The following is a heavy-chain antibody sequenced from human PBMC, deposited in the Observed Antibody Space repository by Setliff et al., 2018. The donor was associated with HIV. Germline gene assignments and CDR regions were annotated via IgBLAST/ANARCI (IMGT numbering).Heavy chain of an antibody. CDR3: ARAVTMVRGVITYYFDY. CDR1: GGSISSGDYY. Sequence: TLSLTCTVSGGSISSGDYYWSWIRQPPGKGLEWIWYIYYSGSTYYNPSLKSRVTISVDTSKNQFSLKLSSVTAADTAVYYCARAVTMVRGVITYYFDYWGQGTLVTVSS. V-gene: IGHV4-30-4*08. D-gene: IGHD3-10*01. CDR2: IYYSGST. J-gene: IGHJ4*02.